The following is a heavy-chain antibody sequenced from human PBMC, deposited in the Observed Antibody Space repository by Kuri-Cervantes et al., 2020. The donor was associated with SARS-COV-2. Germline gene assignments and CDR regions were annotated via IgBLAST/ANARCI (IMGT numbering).Heavy chain of an antibody. Sequence: GESLKISCAASGFTFSSYAMSWVRQAPGKGLEWVSAISGSGGSTYYADSVKGRFTISRDNSKNTLYLQMNSQRAEDTAVYYCAKSVGDFWSGYPEAYYYYGMDVWGQGTTVTVSS. CDR1: GFTFSSYA. CDR2: ISGSGGST. V-gene: IGHV3-23*01. D-gene: IGHD3-3*01. CDR3: AKSVGDFWSGYPEAYYYYGMDV. J-gene: IGHJ6*02.